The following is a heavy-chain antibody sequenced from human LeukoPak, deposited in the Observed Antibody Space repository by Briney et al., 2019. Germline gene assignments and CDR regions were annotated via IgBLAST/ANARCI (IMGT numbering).Heavy chain of an antibody. CDR1: GFTFSSYA. CDR2: IYHSGST. Sequence: GSLRLSCAASGFTFSSYAMHWVRQPPGKGLEWIGEIYHSGSTNYNPSLKSRVAISVDKSKNQFSLKLSSVTAADTAVYYCARGVTGEPVDQWGQGTLVTVSS. J-gene: IGHJ4*02. D-gene: IGHD3-16*01. CDR3: ARGVTGEPVDQ. V-gene: IGHV4-4*02.